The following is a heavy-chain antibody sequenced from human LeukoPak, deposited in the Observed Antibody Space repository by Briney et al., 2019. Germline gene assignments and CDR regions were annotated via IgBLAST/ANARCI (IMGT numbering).Heavy chain of an antibody. CDR3: AKLLMAMVRGVDIDC. D-gene: IGHD3-10*01. CDR1: GFSFRDFA. J-gene: IGHJ4*01. Sequence: GGSLRLSCSASGFSFRDFAVHWVRQVPGKGLEWVSGISGSGGSTYYVDSVKGRFTISRDNSKNTLYLQMNSLRAEDTAVYYCAKLLMAMVRGVDIDCWGQGTLVTVSS. CDR2: ISGSGGST. V-gene: IGHV3-23*01.